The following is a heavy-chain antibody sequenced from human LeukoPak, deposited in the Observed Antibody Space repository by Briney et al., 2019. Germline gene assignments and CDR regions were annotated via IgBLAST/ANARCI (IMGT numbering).Heavy chain of an antibody. CDR1: GGSFSGYY. CDR2: INHSGST. Sequence: PSETLSLTCAVYGGSFSGYYWSWIRQPPGKGLEWIGEINHSGSTNYSPSLKSRVTISVDTSKNQFSLKLSSVTAADTAVYYCASLHGGRRDSNWFDHWGQGTLVTVSS. J-gene: IGHJ5*02. CDR3: ASLHGGRRDSNWFDH. V-gene: IGHV4-34*01. D-gene: IGHD4-23*01.